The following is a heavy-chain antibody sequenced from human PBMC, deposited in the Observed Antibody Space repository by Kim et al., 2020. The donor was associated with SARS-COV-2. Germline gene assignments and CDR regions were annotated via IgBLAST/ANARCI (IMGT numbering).Heavy chain of an antibody. D-gene: IGHD5-12*01. V-gene: IGHV3-23*01. Sequence: GGSLRLSCAASGXTFSSYTMTWVRQAPGKGLEWVSSISARGGTTYYADSVKGRFTISRDNSKNTLSLQMDSLRADDTAIFYCAKARYAGYDWPPYYFD. J-gene: IGHJ4*01. CDR2: ISARGGTT. CDR3: AKARYAGYDWPPYYFD. CDR1: GXTFSSYT.